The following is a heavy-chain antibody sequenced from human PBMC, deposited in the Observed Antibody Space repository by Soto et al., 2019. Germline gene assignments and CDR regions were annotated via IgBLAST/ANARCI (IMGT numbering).Heavy chain of an antibody. J-gene: IGHJ4*02. CDR1: GYTFTGYY. V-gene: IGHV1-2*02. CDR2: INPNSGGT. D-gene: IGHD2-2*01. Sequence: ASVKVSCKASGYTFTGYYMHWVRQAPGQGREWMGWINPNSGGTNYAQKFQGRVTMTRYTSISTAYIELSRLRSADTAVYYCARDFSALIVVVPGDRDYWGQGTPVT. CDR3: ARDFSALIVVVPGDRDY.